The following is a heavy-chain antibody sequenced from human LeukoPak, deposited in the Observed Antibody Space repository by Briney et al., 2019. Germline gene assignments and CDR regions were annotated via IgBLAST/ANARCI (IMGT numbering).Heavy chain of an antibody. CDR3: ASGSLASYFDH. Sequence: ASVKVSCKASGYTFSGYYMHWVRQAPGQGLEWMGWINPNSGGTKYVQKFQGRVTMTRDTSISTAYMELSRLRSDDTTVYYCASGSLASYFDHWGQGTLVTVSS. V-gene: IGHV1-2*02. CDR1: GYTFSGYY. J-gene: IGHJ4*02. D-gene: IGHD3-16*01. CDR2: INPNSGGT.